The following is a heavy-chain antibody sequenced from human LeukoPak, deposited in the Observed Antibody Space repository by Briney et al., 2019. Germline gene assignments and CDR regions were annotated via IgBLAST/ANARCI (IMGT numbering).Heavy chain of an antibody. V-gene: IGHV1-69*04. J-gene: IGHJ5*02. CDR2: IIPILGIA. CDR1: GGTFSSYA. Sequence: SVKVSCKASGGTFSSYAISWVRQAPGQGLEWMGRIIPILGIANYAQKFQGRVTITADKSTSTAYMELSSLRSEDTAVYYCARRRSGGSCCWFDPWGQGTLVTVSS. CDR3: ARRRSGGSCCWFDP. D-gene: IGHD2-15*01.